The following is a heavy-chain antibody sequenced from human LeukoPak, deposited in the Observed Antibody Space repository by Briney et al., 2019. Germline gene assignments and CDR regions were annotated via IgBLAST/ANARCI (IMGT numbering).Heavy chain of an antibody. J-gene: IGHJ4*02. D-gene: IGHD1-1*01. V-gene: IGHV3-33*01. Sequence: PGRSQRLSCAVSGFIFSDYGFHWVRQAPGKGLEWVAVTRFDGSIKQYADSVKGRFTISRDDSKNTLYLQMNSLKSEDTAVYYCARWGGTRQYYFDYWGRGTLVTVSS. CDR1: GFIFSDYG. CDR3: ARWGGTRQYYFDY. CDR2: TRFDGSIK.